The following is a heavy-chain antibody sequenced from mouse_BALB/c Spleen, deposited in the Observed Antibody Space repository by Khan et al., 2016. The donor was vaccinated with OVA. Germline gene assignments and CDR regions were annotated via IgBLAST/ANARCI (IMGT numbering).Heavy chain of an antibody. CDR2: ISYSGNT. Sequence: VQLKESGPGLVKPSQSLSLTCTVTGYSITSDYAWNWIRQFPGNKLEWMGYISYSGNTKYNPSLKSRISITRDTTENQFFLKLNSVTIEETATYYCARIYGGDFDYWGQGTTLTVSS. J-gene: IGHJ2*01. CDR3: ARIYGGDFDY. D-gene: IGHD1-1*01. CDR1: GYSITSDYA. V-gene: IGHV3-2*02.